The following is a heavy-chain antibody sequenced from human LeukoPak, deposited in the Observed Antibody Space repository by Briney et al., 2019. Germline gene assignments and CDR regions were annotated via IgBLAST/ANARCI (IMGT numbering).Heavy chain of an antibody. CDR1: GDSISSGDYY. D-gene: IGHD3-10*02. CDR2: ISSSGST. Sequence: SQTLSLTCTVSGDSISSGDYYWSWIRQPAGKGLEWIGRISSSGSTNYNPSLKSRFTMSVDTSKNQFSLKLSSVTAADTAVYYCPTIYFFRAFDIWGQGTMVTVSS. J-gene: IGHJ3*02. CDR3: PTIYFFRAFDI. V-gene: IGHV4-61*02.